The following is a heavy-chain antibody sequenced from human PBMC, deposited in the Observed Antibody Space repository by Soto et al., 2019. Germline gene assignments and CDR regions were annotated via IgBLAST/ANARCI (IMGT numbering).Heavy chain of an antibody. Sequence: WTWIRQPPGKGLEWIAYMYHSTSPVYNPSLKSRATISIDLSKNQFSLNLASVTAADTAVYYCAREGPKVYFEIDPWGQGTLVTVS. CDR3: AREGPKVYFEIDP. D-gene: IGHD1-26*01. CDR2: MYHSTSP. J-gene: IGHJ5*02. V-gene: IGHV4-30-2*01.